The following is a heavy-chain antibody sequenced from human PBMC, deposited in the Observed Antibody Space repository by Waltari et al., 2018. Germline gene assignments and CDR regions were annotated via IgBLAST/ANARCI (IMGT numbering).Heavy chain of an antibody. Sequence: EVQLVESGGGLVQPGRSLRLSCAASGFTFDDYAMHWVRQAPGKGLEWVSGISWNSGSIGYADSVKDRFTISRDNAKNSLYLQMNSLRAEDMALYYCAKDRASYYYYGMDVWGQGTTVTVSS. CDR2: ISWNSGSI. CDR1: GFTFDDYA. CDR3: AKDRASYYYYGMDV. J-gene: IGHJ6*02. V-gene: IGHV3-9*03. D-gene: IGHD1-26*01.